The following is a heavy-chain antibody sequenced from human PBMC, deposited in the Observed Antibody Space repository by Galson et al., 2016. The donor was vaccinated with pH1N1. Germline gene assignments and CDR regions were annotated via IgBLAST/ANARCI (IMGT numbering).Heavy chain of an antibody. J-gene: IGHJ5*02. CDR2: IYWTDDK. CDR3: AHSVGTRVFGVVTNFNWFDP. D-gene: IGHD3-3*01. CDR1: GFSLRSNGVG. V-gene: IGHV2-5*01. Sequence: PALVKPTQTLTLTCTFSGFSLRSNGVGVGWIRQPPGKTLEWLVIYWTDDKRYSPSLESRLTIPKDTSKNHVVLTMTNLDPVDTATYYCAHSVGTRVFGVVTNFNWFDPWGQGTLVTVSS.